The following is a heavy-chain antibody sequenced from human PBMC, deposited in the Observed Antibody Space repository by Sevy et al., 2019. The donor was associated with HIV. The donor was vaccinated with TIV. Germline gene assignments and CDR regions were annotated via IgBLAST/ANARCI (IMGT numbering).Heavy chain of an antibody. D-gene: IGHD6-6*01. CDR3: ARQGDSSSLGSPIYYYYGMDV. V-gene: IGHV4-39*01. Sequence: SETLSLTCTVSGGSISSSSYYWGWIRQPPGKGLEWIGSIYYSRRTYYNPSLKSRVTISVDTSKNQFSLKLSSVTAADTAVYYCARQGDSSSLGSPIYYYYGMDVWGQGTTVTVSS. CDR2: IYYSRRT. CDR1: GGSISSSSYY. J-gene: IGHJ6*02.